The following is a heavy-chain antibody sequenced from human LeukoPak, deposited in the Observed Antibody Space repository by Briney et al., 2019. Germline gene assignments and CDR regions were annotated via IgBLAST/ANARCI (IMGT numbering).Heavy chain of an antibody. CDR2: ISWNSGSI. CDR3: AKGYSSGWYNGMDV. Sequence: GGSLRLSCAASGFTFDDYAMHWVRQAPGKGLEWVSGISWNSGSIGYADSVKGRFTISRDNAKNSLYLQMNSLGAEDTALYYCAKGYSSGWYNGMDVWGQGTTVTVSS. D-gene: IGHD6-19*01. J-gene: IGHJ6*02. CDR1: GFTFDDYA. V-gene: IGHV3-9*01.